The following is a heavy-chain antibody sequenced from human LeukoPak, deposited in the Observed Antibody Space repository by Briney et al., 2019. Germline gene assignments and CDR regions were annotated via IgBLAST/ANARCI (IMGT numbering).Heavy chain of an antibody. CDR1: GFTFSDYY. Sequence: PGGSLRLSCAASGFTFSDYYMSRVRQAPGKGLEWVSYISSSGSTIYYADSVKGRFTISRDNAKNSLYPQMNSLRAEDTAVYYCARDFPSYYYHSTSYYDAFDIWGQGTMVTVSS. CDR3: ARDFPSYYYHSTSYYDAFDI. V-gene: IGHV3-11*04. CDR2: ISSSGSTI. J-gene: IGHJ3*02. D-gene: IGHD3-22*01.